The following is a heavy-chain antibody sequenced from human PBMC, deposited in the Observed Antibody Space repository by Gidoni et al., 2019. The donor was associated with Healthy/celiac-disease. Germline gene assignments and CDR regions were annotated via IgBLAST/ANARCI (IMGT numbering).Heavy chain of an antibody. CDR2: ISYDGSNK. V-gene: IGHV3-30-3*01. J-gene: IGHJ6*03. CDR1: GFPFSSYA. Sequence: QVQLVESGGGVVQPGRSLRLSCAASGFPFSSYAMHWVRQAPGKGLEWVAVISYDGSNKYYADSVKGRFTISRDNSKNTLYLQMNSLRAEDTAVYYCARGPLKRIVVVPAAIYYYYYMDVWGKGTTVTVSS. CDR3: ARGPLKRIVVVPAAIYYYYYMDV. D-gene: IGHD2-2*01.